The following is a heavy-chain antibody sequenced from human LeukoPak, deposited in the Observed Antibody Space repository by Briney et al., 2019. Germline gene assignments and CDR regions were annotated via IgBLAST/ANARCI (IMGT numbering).Heavy chain of an antibody. Sequence: GGSLRLSCVASGFTFSNYGMHWVRQAPGKGLEWVTTISYDGNDEYYADSVKGRFTISRDNAKNSLYLQMNSLRAEDTAVYYCARDSGYRYGDNWFDPWGQGTLVTVSS. CDR2: ISYDGNDE. CDR3: ARDSGYRYGDNWFDP. V-gene: IGHV3-30*03. J-gene: IGHJ5*02. D-gene: IGHD5-18*01. CDR1: GFTFSNYG.